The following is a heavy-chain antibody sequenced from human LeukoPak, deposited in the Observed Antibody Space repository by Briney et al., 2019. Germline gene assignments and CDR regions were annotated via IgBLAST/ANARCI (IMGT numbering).Heavy chain of an antibody. Sequence: SEALSLTCAVSGGSITTTNWWSWVRQPPGKGLEWIGEVHLNGATNYNPSLESRFSMSIDRSNNHLSLEVTSVTAADTAMYYCTRESGAFSPFGFWGQGTLVTVSS. CDR3: TRESGAFSPFGF. CDR1: GGSITTTNW. D-gene: IGHD1-26*01. V-gene: IGHV4-4*02. J-gene: IGHJ4*02. CDR2: VHLNGAT.